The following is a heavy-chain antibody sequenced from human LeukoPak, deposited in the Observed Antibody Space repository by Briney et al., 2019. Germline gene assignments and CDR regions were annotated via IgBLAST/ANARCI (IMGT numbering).Heavy chain of an antibody. V-gene: IGHV3-30*03. CDR2: ISYDGSHK. Sequence: PGRSLRLSCAASGLTFSSDGMHWVRQALGKGLEWVAVISYDGSHKYYADFVKGRFTISRDNSKNTLYLQMNSLRAEDTAVYYCATASRLSYDTFDIWGQGTVVTVSS. CDR3: ATASRLSYDTFDI. J-gene: IGHJ3*02. CDR1: GLTFSSDG. D-gene: IGHD2/OR15-2a*01.